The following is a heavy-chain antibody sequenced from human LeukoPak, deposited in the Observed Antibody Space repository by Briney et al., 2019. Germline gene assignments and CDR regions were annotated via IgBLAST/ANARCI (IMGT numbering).Heavy chain of an antibody. CDR3: ARDPLSANDFDI. CDR2: INYSGST. V-gene: IGHV4-59*01. J-gene: IGHJ3*02. D-gene: IGHD6-25*01. CDR1: GGSFSNSY. Sequence: SETLSLTCSVSGGSFSNSYWNWIRQPPGKGLEWIGYINYSGSTNYNPFLKSRVTISVDTSKNQFSLKLSSVTAADTAVYFCARDPLSANDFDIWGQGTMVTVSS.